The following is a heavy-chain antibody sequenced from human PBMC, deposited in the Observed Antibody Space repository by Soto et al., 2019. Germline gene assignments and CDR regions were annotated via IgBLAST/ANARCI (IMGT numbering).Heavy chain of an antibody. CDR3: ARSLGYCSGCSCSVTFSGWYDY. V-gene: IGHV3-30-3*01. D-gene: IGHD2-15*01. CDR1: GFTFSSYA. CDR2: ISYDGSNK. Sequence: QVQLVESGGGVVQPGRSLRLYCAASGFTFSSYAMHWVRQAPGKGLEWVAGISYDGSNKYYADSVKGRFTISRDNSKNTLYLQMNSLRAEDTAVYYCARSLGYCSGCSCSVTFSGWYDYWGQGTLVTVSS. J-gene: IGHJ4*02.